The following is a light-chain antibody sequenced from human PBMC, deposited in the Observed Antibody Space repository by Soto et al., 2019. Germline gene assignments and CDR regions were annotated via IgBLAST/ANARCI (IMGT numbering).Light chain of an antibody. CDR3: QQYSNWPPIT. Sequence: ETVITQSPGNLSVSLGERATLSFRASQSVSIHLAWYQQKPGQAPRLLIYDTSTRATGIPARFSGSGSGTEFTLTISSLQSEDFAVYYCQQYSNWPPITFGQGTRLEIK. CDR2: DTS. CDR1: QSVSIH. V-gene: IGKV3-15*01. J-gene: IGKJ5*01.